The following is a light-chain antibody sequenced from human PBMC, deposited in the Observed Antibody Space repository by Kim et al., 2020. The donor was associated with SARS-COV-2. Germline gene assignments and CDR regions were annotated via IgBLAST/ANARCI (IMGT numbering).Light chain of an antibody. CDR3: QQYNSYAYT. J-gene: IGKJ2*01. V-gene: IGKV1-5*03. CDR2: KAS. Sequence: SASAGDRVTLTCRASQSISSWLAWYQQKPGKAPNLLIYKASSLESGVPSRFSGRGSGTEFPLTISSLQPDDFATYYCQQYNSYAYTFGQGTKLEI. CDR1: QSISSW.